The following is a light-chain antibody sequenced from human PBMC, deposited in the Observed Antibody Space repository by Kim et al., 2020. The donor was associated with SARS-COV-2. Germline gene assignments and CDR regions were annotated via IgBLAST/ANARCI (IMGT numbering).Light chain of an antibody. CDR2: GAS. CDR1: QSVSSN. Sequence: EIVMTQSPATLSVSPGERATLSCRASQSVSSNLDWYQQKPGQAPRLLIYGASTRATGIPARFSGSGSGTEFTLTISSLQSEDFAVYYCKQYNNWPPTFGQGTKVDIK. CDR3: KQYNNWPPT. V-gene: IGKV3-15*01. J-gene: IGKJ1*01.